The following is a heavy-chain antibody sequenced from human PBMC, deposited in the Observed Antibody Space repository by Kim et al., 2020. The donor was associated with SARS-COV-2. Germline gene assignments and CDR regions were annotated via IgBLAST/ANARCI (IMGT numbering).Heavy chain of an antibody. CDR3: TRSQYVSGLWWFVP. V-gene: IGHV3-72*01. D-gene: IGHD3-10*01. J-gene: IGHJ5*02. Sequence: ASSVKGRFTISRDDSKNSLYLQRNNLKSADTAVYYCTRSQYVSGLWWFVPWGQGTLVTVSS.